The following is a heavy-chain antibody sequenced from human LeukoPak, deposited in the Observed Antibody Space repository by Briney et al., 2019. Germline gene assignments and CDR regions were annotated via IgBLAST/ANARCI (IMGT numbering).Heavy chain of an antibody. V-gene: IGHV1-69*01. J-gene: IGHJ4*02. CDR3: ARATDRSGDTGTFDY. Sequence: AASVKVSCKASGGSFSSYGISWVRQAPGQGLEWMGGIVPMFGTAKYAQNFQGRVTIIADESTSTAYMELRSLRSDDTAVYYCARATDRSGDTGTFDYWGQGTLVTVSS. CDR2: IVPMFGTA. CDR1: GGSFSSYG. D-gene: IGHD3-10*01.